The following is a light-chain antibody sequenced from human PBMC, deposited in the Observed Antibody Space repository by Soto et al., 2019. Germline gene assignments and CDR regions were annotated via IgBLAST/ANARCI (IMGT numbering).Light chain of an antibody. CDR3: MQALQNLPLT. V-gene: IGKV2-28*01. CDR1: QSLLHSNGHTY. J-gene: IGKJ4*01. CDR2: WAS. Sequence: DIVMTQSPLTLTVTPGEPASISCRCSQSLLHSNGHTYLDWYLQKPGQSPQLLIYWASNRASGVPDRFSGSGSGTDFTLKISRVEAEDVGVYYCMQALQNLPLTFGGGTKVEIK.